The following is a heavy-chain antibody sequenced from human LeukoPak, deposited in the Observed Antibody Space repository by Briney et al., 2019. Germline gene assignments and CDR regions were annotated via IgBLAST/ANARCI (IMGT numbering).Heavy chain of an antibody. CDR1: GFTFRGYA. V-gene: IGHV3-23*01. Sequence: GGSLRLSCAASGFTFRGYAMAWVRQAPGKGLEWVSPITDSGDVTYYTDSVKGRFTISRDNSKNTLYLQMHSLTAEDTALYFCAKGQTGAPSFYYFFYLDGWGKGSTVSVSS. CDR2: ITDSGDVT. CDR3: AKGQTGAPSFYYFFYLDG. J-gene: IGHJ6*03. D-gene: IGHD2-8*02.